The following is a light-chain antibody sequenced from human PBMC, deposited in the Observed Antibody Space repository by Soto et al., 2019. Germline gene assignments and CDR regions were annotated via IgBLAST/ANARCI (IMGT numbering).Light chain of an antibody. CDR1: QSISSY. V-gene: IGKV1-39*01. Sequence: DIQMTQSPSSLSASVGDRVTITCRASQSISSYLNWYQQKPGKAPKLLIYAASSLQSGVPSRFSGSGSGTDFTLTISSLQPEDFATYSCQQSYSTPPVTFGGGTKVEIK. CDR2: AAS. CDR3: QQSYSTPPVT. J-gene: IGKJ4*01.